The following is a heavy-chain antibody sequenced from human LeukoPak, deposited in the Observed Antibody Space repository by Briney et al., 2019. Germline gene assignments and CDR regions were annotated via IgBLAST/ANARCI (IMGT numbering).Heavy chain of an antibody. CDR1: GGSISSGSYY. CDR3: ARDVAVAGTLLDY. D-gene: IGHD6-19*01. J-gene: IGHJ4*02. V-gene: IGHV4-61*02. CDR2: IYTSGST. Sequence: PSQTLSLTCTVSGGSISSGSYYCSWIRQPAGKGLGWIGRIYTSGSTNYNPSLKSRVTISVDTSKNQFSLKLSSVTAADTAVYYCARDVAVAGTLLDYWGQGTLVTVSS.